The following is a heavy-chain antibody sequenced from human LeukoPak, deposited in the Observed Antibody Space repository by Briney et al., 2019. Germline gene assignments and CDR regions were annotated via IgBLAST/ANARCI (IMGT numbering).Heavy chain of an antibody. CDR1: GGSISSYY. Sequence: SETLSLTCTVSGGSISSYYWSWIRQPPGKGLEWLGNIFNSGSTTYNPSLKSRVTISVDTSKSQFSLKLSSVSAADTAVYYCARSDSSGYYVLGLDYRGQGALVTVSS. J-gene: IGHJ4*02. CDR2: IFNSGST. D-gene: IGHD3-22*01. V-gene: IGHV4-59*01. CDR3: ARSDSSGYYVLGLDY.